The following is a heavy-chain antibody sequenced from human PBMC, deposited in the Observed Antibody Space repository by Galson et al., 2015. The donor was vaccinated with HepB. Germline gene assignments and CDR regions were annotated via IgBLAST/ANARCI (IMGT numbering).Heavy chain of an antibody. CDR1: GFIVSNNY. Sequence: SLRLSCAASGFIVSNNYMSWVRQAPGKGLEWVAAISYDGTNKFYPDSVKGRFTISRDNSKNTLYLQMNSLRVEETAVYYCATATGSDYFYYGMDVWGQGTTVTVSS. CDR3: ATATGSDYFYYGMDV. D-gene: IGHD6-25*01. V-gene: IGHV3-30*03. CDR2: ISYDGTNK. J-gene: IGHJ6*02.